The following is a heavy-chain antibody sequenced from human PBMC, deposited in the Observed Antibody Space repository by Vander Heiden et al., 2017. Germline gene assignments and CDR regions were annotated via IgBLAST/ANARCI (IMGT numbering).Heavy chain of an antibody. Sequence: QVQLVQSGAEVKKPGASVKVSCKAAGSTFPSYGISWVRQAPGQGLEWMGWISAYNGNTNYAQKLQGRVTMTTDTSTSTAYMELRSLRSDDTAVYYCARERGPQNKVATSRGGMDVWGQGTTVTVSS. CDR1: GSTFPSYG. V-gene: IGHV1-18*01. J-gene: IGHJ6*02. D-gene: IGHD5-12*01. CDR3: ARERGPQNKVATSRGGMDV. CDR2: ISAYNGNT.